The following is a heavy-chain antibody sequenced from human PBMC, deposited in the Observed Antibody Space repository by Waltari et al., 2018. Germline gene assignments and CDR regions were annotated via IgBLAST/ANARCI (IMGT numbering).Heavy chain of an antibody. J-gene: IGHJ4*02. V-gene: IGHV4-59*01. CDR2: IYYSGSN. Sequence: QVQLQESGPGLVKPSETLSLTCTVSGGSISSYYWSWIRQPPGKGLEWIGYIYYSGSNNDNPSVKSRVTISVDTSKNQFSLKLSSVTAADTAVYYCARGRVATINGFDYWGQGTLVTVSS. CDR3: ARGRVATINGFDY. D-gene: IGHD5-12*01. CDR1: GGSISSYY.